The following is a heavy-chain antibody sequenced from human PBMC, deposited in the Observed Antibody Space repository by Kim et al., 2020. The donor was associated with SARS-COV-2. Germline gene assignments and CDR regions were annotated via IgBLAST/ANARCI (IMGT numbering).Heavy chain of an antibody. J-gene: IGHJ3*02. D-gene: IGHD6-13*01. CDR2: INPSGGST. V-gene: IGHV1-46*01. CDR3: ATDPTPRIAAAGSLRDGDAFDI. Sequence: ASVKVSCKASGYTFTSYYMHWVRQAPGQGLEWMGIINPSGGSTSYAQKFQGRVTMTRDTSTSTVYMELSSLRSEDTAVYYCATDPTPRIAAAGSLRDGDAFDIWGQGTMVTVSS. CDR1: GYTFTSYY.